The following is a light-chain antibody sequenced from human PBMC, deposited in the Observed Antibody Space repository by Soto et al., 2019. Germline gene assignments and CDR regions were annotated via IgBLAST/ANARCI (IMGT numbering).Light chain of an antibody. V-gene: IGKV3-15*01. CDR2: GAS. CDR1: QYISNN. CDR3: QQYNHWSSIT. J-gene: IGKJ5*01. Sequence: EIAMTQSPATLSVSLGERATLSCRASQYISNNLAWYQQRPGQAPSLLIYGASTRATGVPARFSGSGSGKDFLLSISGLQSEDSAVYYCQQYNHWSSITFGQGTRLEIK.